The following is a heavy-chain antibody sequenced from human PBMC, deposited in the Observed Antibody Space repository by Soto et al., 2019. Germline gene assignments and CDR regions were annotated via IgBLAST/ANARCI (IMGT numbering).Heavy chain of an antibody. CDR1: GLTFSRYA. CDR2: ISYGGSNK. J-gene: IGHJ4*02. Sequence: QVQLVESGGGVVQPGRSLRLSCATSGLTFSRYAMHWVRQAPGKGLEWVAIISYGGSNKYYADSVRGRFTISRDNSNNTLYLQMNSLRAEDTAVYYCARYREGYSGFDYPAYWGQGTLVTVSS. CDR3: ARYREGYSGFDYPAY. D-gene: IGHD5-12*01. V-gene: IGHV3-30-3*01.